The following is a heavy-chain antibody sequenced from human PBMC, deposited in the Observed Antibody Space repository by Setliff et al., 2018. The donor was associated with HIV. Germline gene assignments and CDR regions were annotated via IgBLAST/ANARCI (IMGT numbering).Heavy chain of an antibody. CDR1: GYTFTRYA. CDR2: INADNGDT. CDR3: ARDRDSLLIGYTPNNWFDP. J-gene: IGHJ5*02. D-gene: IGHD6-13*01. Sequence: ASVKVSCKVSGYTFTRYAIYWLRQAPGQSLEWMGWINADNGDTKYSQKFQGRLTITRDTSANTVYMELSSLGSEDTAVFYCARDRDSLLIGYTPNNWFDPWGQGTLVTVSS. V-gene: IGHV1-3*01.